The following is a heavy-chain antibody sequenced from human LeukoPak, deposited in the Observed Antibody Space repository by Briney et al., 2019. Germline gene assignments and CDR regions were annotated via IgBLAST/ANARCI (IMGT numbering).Heavy chain of an antibody. CDR1: GFTFSSYA. V-gene: IGHV3-23*01. CDR2: ISGSGGST. Sequence: HTGGSLRLSCAASGFTFSSYAMSWVRQAPGKGLQWVSAISGSGGSTYYADSVKGRFTISRDNSKNTLYLQMNSLRAEDTAVYYCAKDRADFWTIQGFDYWGQGTLVTVSS. D-gene: IGHD3/OR15-3a*01. CDR3: AKDRADFWTIQGFDY. J-gene: IGHJ4*02.